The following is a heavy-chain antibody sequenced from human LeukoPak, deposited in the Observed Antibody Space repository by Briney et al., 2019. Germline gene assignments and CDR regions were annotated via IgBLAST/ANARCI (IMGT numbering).Heavy chain of an antibody. D-gene: IGHD2-2*01. CDR3: AREDIVVVPAMGY. CDR1: GFTFSSYW. V-gene: IGHV3-74*01. J-gene: IGHJ4*02. CDR2: INSDGSST. Sequence: GGSLRLSCAASGFTFSSYWMHWVRQAPGKGLVWVSRINSDGSSTSYADSVKGRFTISRDTAKNTLYLQMNSLRAEDTAVYYCAREDIVVVPAMGYWGQGTLVTVSS.